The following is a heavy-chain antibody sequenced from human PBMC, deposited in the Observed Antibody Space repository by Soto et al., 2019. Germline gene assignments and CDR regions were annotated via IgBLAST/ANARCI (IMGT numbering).Heavy chain of an antibody. V-gene: IGHV1-69*04. CDR3: ARDCGRFIAAACMDA. CDR1: GGTFSIYT. J-gene: IGHJ6*02. Sequence: GASVKVSCKASGGTFSIYTISWVRQAPGQGLEWMGRIIPILGIANYAQKFQGRVTITADKSTSTAYMELSRLRSDDTAVYYCARDCGRFIAAACMDAWGQGTTVTVSS. D-gene: IGHD6-13*01. CDR2: IIPILGIA.